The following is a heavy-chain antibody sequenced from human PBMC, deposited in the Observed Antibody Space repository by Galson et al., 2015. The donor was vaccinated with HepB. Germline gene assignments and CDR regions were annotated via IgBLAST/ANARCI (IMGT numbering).Heavy chain of an antibody. CDR3: SKPSSSYYL. CDR1: GFPFSVYS. J-gene: IGHJ5*02. Sequence: SLRLSCAASGFPFSVYSLNWVRQAPGKGLEWVSSISVNADTTYYADSVKGRFTISRDNSKNTLYLQMNSLRPEDTAVYYCSKPSSSYYLWGQGTLLAVSS. V-gene: IGHV3-23*01. D-gene: IGHD1-26*01. CDR2: ISVNADTT.